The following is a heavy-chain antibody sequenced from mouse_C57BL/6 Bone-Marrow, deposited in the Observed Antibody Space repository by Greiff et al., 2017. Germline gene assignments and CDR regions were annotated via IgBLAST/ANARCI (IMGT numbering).Heavy chain of an antibody. CDR1: GYTFTSYW. D-gene: IGHD1-1*01. V-gene: IGHV1-55*01. CDR2: IYPGRGST. Sequence: VQLQQPGAELVKPGASVKMSCKASGYTFTSYWITWVKQRPGQGLEWIGDIYPGRGSTNYNEKFKSKATLTVDTSSSTAYMQLSSLTSEDSAVYYCARGGVTVVEGNYAMDYWGQGTSVTVSS. CDR3: ARGGVTVVEGNYAMDY. J-gene: IGHJ4*01.